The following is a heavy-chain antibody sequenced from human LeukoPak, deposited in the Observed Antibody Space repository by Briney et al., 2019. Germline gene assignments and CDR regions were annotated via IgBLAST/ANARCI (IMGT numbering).Heavy chain of an antibody. V-gene: IGHV4-4*07. D-gene: IGHD5-12*01. CDR1: GGSISSYY. CDR3: ARDGGSGYLGPIDY. CDR2: IYTSGST. J-gene: IGHJ4*02. Sequence: SETLSLTCTVSGGSISSYYWSWIRQPAGKGLEWIGRIYTSGSTNYNPSLKSRVTMSVDTSKNQFSPKLSSVTAADTAVYYCARDGGSGYLGPIDYWGQGTLVTVSS.